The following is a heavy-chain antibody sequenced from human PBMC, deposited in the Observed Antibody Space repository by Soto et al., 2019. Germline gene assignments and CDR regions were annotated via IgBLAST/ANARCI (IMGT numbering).Heavy chain of an antibody. Sequence: QVQLQESGPGLVKPSQTLSLTCTVSGGSISSGGYYWSWIRQHPGKGLEWIGYIYYSGSTYYNPSLKRRVTISVDTSKNQFSLKLSSVTAADTAVYYCARSEWEPKAGMDVWGQGTTVTVSS. D-gene: IGHD1-26*01. J-gene: IGHJ6*02. CDR2: IYYSGST. CDR1: GGSISSGGYY. CDR3: ARSEWEPKAGMDV. V-gene: IGHV4-31*03.